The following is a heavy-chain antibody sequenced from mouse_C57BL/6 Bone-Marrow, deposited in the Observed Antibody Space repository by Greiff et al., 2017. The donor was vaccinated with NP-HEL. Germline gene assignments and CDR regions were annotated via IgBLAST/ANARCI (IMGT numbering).Heavy chain of an antibody. J-gene: IGHJ4*01. CDR2: ISDGGSYT. V-gene: IGHV5-4*01. CDR1: GFTFSSYA. CDR3: ARDRYYGSSYNYAMDY. Sequence: EVKVVESGGGLVKPGGSLKLSCAASGFTFSSYAMSWVRQTPEKRLEWVATISDGGSYTYYPDNVKGRFTISRDNAKNNLYLQMSHLKSEDTAMYYCARDRYYGSSYNYAMDYWGQGTSVTVSS. D-gene: IGHD1-1*01.